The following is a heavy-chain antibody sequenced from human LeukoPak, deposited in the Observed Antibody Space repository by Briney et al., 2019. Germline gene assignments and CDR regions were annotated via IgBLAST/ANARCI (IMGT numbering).Heavy chain of an antibody. J-gene: IGHJ4*02. D-gene: IGHD2-15*01. V-gene: IGHV3-7*01. Sequence: PGGSLRLSCAASGFTFSLYTMNWVRQAPGKGLEWVANIKQDGSEKYYVDSVKGRFTISRDNAKNSLYLQMNSLRAEDTAVYYCARSWVGYCSGGSCLTPFDYWGQGTLVTVSS. CDR3: ARSWVGYCSGGSCLTPFDY. CDR2: IKQDGSEK. CDR1: GFTFSLYT.